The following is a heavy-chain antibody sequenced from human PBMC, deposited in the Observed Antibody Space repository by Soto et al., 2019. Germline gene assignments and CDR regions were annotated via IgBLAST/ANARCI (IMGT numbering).Heavy chain of an antibody. D-gene: IGHD6-13*01. Sequence: QVTVKESGPVLVKPTETLTLTCTVSGFSLSNAGLGVSWIRQPPGKALEWLAHIFSNDEKSYSTSLKSRLTIPTDTSKSQVVLTMTNMHPVDTATYYCASTYSTSWYWFDPWGQGTLVTVSS. CDR2: IFSNDEK. CDR3: ASTYSTSWYWFDP. V-gene: IGHV2-26*04. CDR1: GFSLSNAGLG. J-gene: IGHJ5*02.